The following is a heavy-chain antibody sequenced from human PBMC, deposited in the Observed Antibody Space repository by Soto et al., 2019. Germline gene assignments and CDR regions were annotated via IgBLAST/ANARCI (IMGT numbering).Heavy chain of an antibody. CDR1: GGSISSSNW. CDR3: SRDYLFRGVMRWLDP. J-gene: IGHJ5*02. Sequence: QVQLQESGPGLVKPSGTLSLTCAVSGGSISSSNWWSWVRQPPGKGLEWIGEIYHSGSTNYNPSLKSRVTISVDKSKNQFSLKLSSLTAADTAVYHYSRDYLFRGVMRWLDPWGQGTLVTVSS. CDR2: IYHSGST. V-gene: IGHV4-4*02. D-gene: IGHD3-16*01.